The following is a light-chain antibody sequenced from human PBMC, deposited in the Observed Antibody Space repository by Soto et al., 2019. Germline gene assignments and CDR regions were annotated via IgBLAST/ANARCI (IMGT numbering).Light chain of an antibody. CDR3: CLYICATTYV. V-gene: IGLV2-23*01. Sequence: QSVLAQPAPVSGSPGQSITIPWTGTSGFVGSFRLVSWYQQHPGKAPKVMISEGHRRPSGVPDRFSGSTSVNSASLTLYGLQADVEADYYSCLYICATTYVFGSCPNATVL. CDR1: SGFVGSFRL. CDR2: EGH. J-gene: IGLJ1*01.